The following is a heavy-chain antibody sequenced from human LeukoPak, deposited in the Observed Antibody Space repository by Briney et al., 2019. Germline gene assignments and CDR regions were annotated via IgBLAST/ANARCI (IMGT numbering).Heavy chain of an antibody. CDR2: MNPNSGNT. CDR1: GYTFTGYY. Sequence: ASVKVSCKASGYTFTGYYMHWVRQATGQGLEWMGWMNPNSGNTGYAQKFQGRVTTTRNTSISTAYMELSSLRSEDTAVYYCARGRYSSGWYLGYWGQGTLVTVSS. D-gene: IGHD6-19*01. V-gene: IGHV1-8*02. CDR3: ARGRYSSGWYLGY. J-gene: IGHJ4*02.